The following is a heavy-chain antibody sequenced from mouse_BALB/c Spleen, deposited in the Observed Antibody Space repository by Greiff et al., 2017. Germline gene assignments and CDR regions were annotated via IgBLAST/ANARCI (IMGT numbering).Heavy chain of an antibody. CDR1: GYSFTSYW. CDR2: IYPGNSDT. Sequence: VQLQQSGAELARPGASVKMSCKASGYSFTSYWMHWVKQRPGQGLEWIGAIYPGNSDTSYNQKFKGKAKLTAVTSASTAYMELSSLTNEDSAVYYCTRYRYDWYFDVWGAGTTVTVSS. V-gene: IGHV1-5*01. CDR3: TRYRYDWYFDV. J-gene: IGHJ1*01. D-gene: IGHD2-14*01.